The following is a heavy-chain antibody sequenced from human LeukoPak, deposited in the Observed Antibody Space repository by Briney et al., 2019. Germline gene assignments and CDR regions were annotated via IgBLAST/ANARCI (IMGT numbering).Heavy chain of an antibody. J-gene: IGHJ4*02. CDR2: IYTSGST. V-gene: IGHV4-61*02. Sequence: SQTLSLTCTVSGGSISSGSYYWSWIRQPAGRGLEWIGRIYTSGSTNYNPSLKSRVTISVDTSQNQFSLKLSSVTAADTAVYYCARAHFWSGYYNFDYWGQGTLVTVSS. CDR3: ARAHFWSGYYNFDY. CDR1: GGSISSGSYY. D-gene: IGHD3-3*02.